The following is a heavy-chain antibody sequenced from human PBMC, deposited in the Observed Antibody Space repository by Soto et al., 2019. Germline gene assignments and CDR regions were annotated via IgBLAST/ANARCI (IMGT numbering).Heavy chain of an antibody. CDR1: GFTFSSYA. CDR2: ISGSGGST. D-gene: IGHD1-26*01. Sequence: GGSLRLSCAASGFTFSSYAMSWVRQAPGKGLEWVSAISGSGGSTYYADSVKGRFTISRDNSKSTLYLQMNSLRDEDTAVYYCAKAGPEYVGYYLNYWRQRTLVTVSS. J-gene: IGHJ4*02. V-gene: IGHV3-23*01. CDR3: AKAGPEYVGYYLNY.